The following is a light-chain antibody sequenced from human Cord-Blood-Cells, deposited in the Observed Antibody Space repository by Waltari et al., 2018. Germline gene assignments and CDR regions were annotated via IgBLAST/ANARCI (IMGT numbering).Light chain of an antibody. CDR2: GAS. V-gene: IGKV3-20*01. J-gene: IGKJ2*01. CDR1: QSVSSSY. CDR3: QQYGSTPGT. Sequence: DIVLTQSPGTLSLSPGERATLPCRASQSVSSSYLAWYQQKPGQAPRLLIYGASSRATGIPDRFSGSGSGTDFTLTISRLETEDFAVYYCQQYGSTPGTFGQGTKLEIK.